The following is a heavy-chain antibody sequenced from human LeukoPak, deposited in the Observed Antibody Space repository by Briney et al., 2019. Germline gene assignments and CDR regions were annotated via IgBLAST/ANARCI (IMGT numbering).Heavy chain of an antibody. Sequence: PGGSLRLSCAAPGFTFSSYAMSWVRQAPGKGLEWVSAIGGSGGSTYYADSVKGRFTISRDNSKNTLYLQMNSLRAEDTAVYYCAKEGRGDTAPYYYGMDVWGQGTTVTVSS. CDR1: GFTFSSYA. V-gene: IGHV3-23*01. D-gene: IGHD5-18*01. CDR3: AKEGRGDTAPYYYGMDV. J-gene: IGHJ6*02. CDR2: IGGSGGST.